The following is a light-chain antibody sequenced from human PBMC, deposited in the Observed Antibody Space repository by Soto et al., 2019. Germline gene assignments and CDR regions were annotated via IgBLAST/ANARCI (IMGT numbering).Light chain of an antibody. CDR2: AAS. Sequence: DIQMTQSPSSLSASVGDRVTITCRASQSISSYLNWYQQKPGKAPKLLIYAASTLQSGVPSRFSGSGSGTDFTLTISSLQPEDVASYYCQKYSSASTFGGGTKVEI. CDR3: QKYSSAST. J-gene: IGKJ4*01. CDR1: QSISSY. V-gene: IGKV1-27*01.